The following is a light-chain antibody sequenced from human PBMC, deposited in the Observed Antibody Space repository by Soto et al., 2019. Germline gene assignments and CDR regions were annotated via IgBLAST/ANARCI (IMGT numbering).Light chain of an antibody. CDR3: QTWGTGYVV. CDR2: LNSDGSH. Sequence: QSVLTQSPSASASLGPSVKLTCTLSSGHRSYTIAWHQQLPEKGPRYLMTLNSDGSHRKGDGIPDRFSGSSSGAERYLIISSLQSEDEADYYCQTWGTGYVVFGGGTKLTVL. CDR1: SGHRSYT. J-gene: IGLJ2*01. V-gene: IGLV4-69*01.